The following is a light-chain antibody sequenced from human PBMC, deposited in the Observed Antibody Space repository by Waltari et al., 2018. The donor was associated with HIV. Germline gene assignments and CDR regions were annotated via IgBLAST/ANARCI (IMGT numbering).Light chain of an antibody. V-gene: IGKV2-30*01. CDR2: NAS. CDR3: MQGTPRPGT. Sequence: DVVMTQTPLSLPDNLGQPASISCRSGESLVYSDGGNYFGWYQQRPGQAPRRLMYNASNRASGVPDRFSGSGSGTDFTLTITRVEAEDVAIYYCMQGTPRPGTFGQGTKLEIK. CDR1: ESLVYSDGGNY. J-gene: IGKJ2*01.